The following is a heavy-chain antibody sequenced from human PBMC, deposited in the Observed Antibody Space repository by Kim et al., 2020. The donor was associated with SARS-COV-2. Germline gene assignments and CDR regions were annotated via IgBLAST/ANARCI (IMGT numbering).Heavy chain of an antibody. CDR2: IIPIFGTA. CDR3: ARLAASVTAISPPFDY. J-gene: IGHJ4*02. D-gene: IGHD2-21*02. V-gene: IGHV1-69*13. Sequence: SVKVSCKASGGTFSSYAISWVRQAPGQGLEWMGGIIPIFGTANYAQKFQGRVTITADESTSTAYMELSSLRSEDTAVYYCARLAASVTAISPPFDYWGQGTLVTVSS. CDR1: GGTFSSYA.